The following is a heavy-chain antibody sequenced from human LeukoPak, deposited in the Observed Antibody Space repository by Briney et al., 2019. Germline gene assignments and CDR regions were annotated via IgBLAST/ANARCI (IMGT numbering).Heavy chain of an antibody. CDR1: GFAFGHYT. D-gene: IGHD3-16*01. V-gene: IGHV3-43*01. J-gene: IGHJ4*02. CDR2: ISWDGGNT. Sequence: GGSLRLSCAASGFAFGHYTMHWVRQAPGKGLEWVSLISWDGGNTYYADSVKGRFTISRDNSKNSLFLQMNSLRAEDTAIYYCVRDYVWGTSESDYWGQGILVTVSS. CDR3: VRDYVWGTSESDY.